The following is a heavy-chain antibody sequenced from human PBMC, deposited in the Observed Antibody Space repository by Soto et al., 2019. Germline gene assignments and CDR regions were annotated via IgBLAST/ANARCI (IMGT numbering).Heavy chain of an antibody. CDR1: GITFSGYW. J-gene: IGHJ6*02. Sequence: QPGGSLRLSCGGSGITFSGYWMHWVRQSPGKGLVWVSRINSDGTTTAYADSVKGRFTSSRDNSKNTLYLQMSSLRAEDTAVYYCTHCRGESCHGGYFGMDVWGQGTTVTVSS. V-gene: IGHV3-74*01. CDR3: THCRGESCHGGYFGMDV. D-gene: IGHD2-15*01. CDR2: INSDGTTT.